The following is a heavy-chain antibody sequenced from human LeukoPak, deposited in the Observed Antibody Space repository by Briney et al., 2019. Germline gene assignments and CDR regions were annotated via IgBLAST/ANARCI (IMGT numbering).Heavy chain of an antibody. CDR1: GFTFDDNA. J-gene: IGHJ6*02. CDR2: ISGDGGST. V-gene: IGHV3-43*02. D-gene: IGHD6-13*01. Sequence: PGGSLRLSCAASGFTFDDNAMHWVRQGPGKGLEWVSLISGDGGSTYYADSVKGRFTISRDNSKNSLYLQMNSLRTEDTALYYCAKDLAAAGSYYYYGMDVWGQGTTVPVSS. CDR3: AKDLAAAGSYYYYGMDV.